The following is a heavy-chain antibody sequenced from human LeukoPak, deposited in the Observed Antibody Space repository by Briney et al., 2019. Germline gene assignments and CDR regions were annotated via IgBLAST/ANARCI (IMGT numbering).Heavy chain of an antibody. CDR3: ARGVVYYYDSSGYFDY. J-gene: IGHJ4*02. Sequence: SETLSLTCTVSGGSISSYYWSWIRQPPGKGLEWIGYIYYSGSTNYDPSLKSRVTISVDTSKNQFSLKLSSVTAADTAVYYCARGVVYYYDSSGYFDYWGQGTLVTVSS. D-gene: IGHD3-22*01. V-gene: IGHV4-59*01. CDR2: IYYSGST. CDR1: GGSISSYY.